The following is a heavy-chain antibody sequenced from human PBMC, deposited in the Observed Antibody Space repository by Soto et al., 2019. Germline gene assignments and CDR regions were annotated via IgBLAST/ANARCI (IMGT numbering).Heavy chain of an antibody. Sequence: EVQLVESGGGLVQPGGSLKLSCAASGFTFSGSAMHWVRQASGKGLEWVGRIRSKANSYATAYAASVKGRFTISRDDSTNTVYRQMNSRKREDTALYYCTRLTDYYDSRGYCNWGQGTLVSVSS. CDR1: GFTFSGSA. V-gene: IGHV3-73*02. J-gene: IGHJ4*02. CDR3: TRLTDYYDSRGYCN. CDR2: IRSKANSYAT. D-gene: IGHD3-22*01.